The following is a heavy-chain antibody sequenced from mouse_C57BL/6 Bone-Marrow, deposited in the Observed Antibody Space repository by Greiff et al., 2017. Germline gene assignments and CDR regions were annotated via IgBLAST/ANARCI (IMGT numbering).Heavy chain of an antibody. J-gene: IGHJ2*01. D-gene: IGHD2-5*01. CDR2: IDPENGDT. Sequence: VQLQQSGAELVRPGASVKLSCTASGFNIKDDSMPWVQQRPEQGLEWIGWIDPENGDTEYASTFQGQATITADTSSNTTYLQLSSLTSEGTAVYYCTTWSNPYYMDYWGQGTTLTVAS. CDR3: TTWSNPYYMDY. CDR1: GFNIKDDS. V-gene: IGHV14-4*01.